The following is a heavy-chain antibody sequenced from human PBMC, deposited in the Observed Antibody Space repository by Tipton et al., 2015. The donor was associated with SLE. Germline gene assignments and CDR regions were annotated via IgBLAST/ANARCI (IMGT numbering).Heavy chain of an antibody. D-gene: IGHD5-12*01. Sequence: GSLRLSCAASGFTFSSYVLTWVRQAPGKGLEWVSSINGKRDYIKYGDSVKGRFAISRDNAKSSLYLQMNNLRVEDTAVYYCARGRGGYAEPFDNWGQGTLVTVSS. V-gene: IGHV3-21*03. CDR3: ARGRGGYAEPFDN. CDR2: INGKRDYI. CDR1: GFTFSSYV. J-gene: IGHJ4*02.